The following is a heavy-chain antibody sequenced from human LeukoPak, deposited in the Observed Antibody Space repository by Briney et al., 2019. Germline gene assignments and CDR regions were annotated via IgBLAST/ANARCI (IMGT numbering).Heavy chain of an antibody. CDR2: ISGSGDKI. D-gene: IGHD1-26*01. V-gene: IGHV3-23*01. CDR3: AKDWSCDY. CDR1: EFTFTNSA. Sequence: GGSLRHSCAASEFTFTNSAMTWVRQAPGKGLEWVSAISGSGDKIHYADSVKGRFTISRDNSKNTLYLQMNSLRVEDTAIYYCAKDWSCDYWGQGTLITVSS. J-gene: IGHJ4*02.